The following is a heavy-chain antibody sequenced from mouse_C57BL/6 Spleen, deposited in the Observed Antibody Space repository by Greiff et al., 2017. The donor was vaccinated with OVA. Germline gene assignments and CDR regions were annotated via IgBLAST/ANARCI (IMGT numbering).Heavy chain of an antibody. D-gene: IGHD1-1*01. Sequence: QVQLQQSGPGLVQPSQSLSITCTVSGFSLTSYGVHWVRQSPGKGLEWLGVIWSGGSTDYNAAFISRLSISKDNSKSQVFFKMNSLQADDTAIYYGASITTVVATKNAMDYWGQGTSVTVSS. CDR3: ASITTVVATKNAMDY. CDR2: IWSGGST. CDR1: GFSLTSYG. J-gene: IGHJ4*01. V-gene: IGHV2-2*01.